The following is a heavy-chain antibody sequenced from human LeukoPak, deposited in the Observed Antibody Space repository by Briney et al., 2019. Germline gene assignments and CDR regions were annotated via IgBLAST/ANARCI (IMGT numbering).Heavy chain of an antibody. V-gene: IGHV1-18*01. CDR1: GYTLISFG. CDR2: ISGYNANT. D-gene: IGHD6-19*01. J-gene: IGHJ4*02. CDR3: VGDLGSAVAGHWIFFDY. Sequence: ASVKVSCKASGYTLISFGISWVRQAPGQELEWMGWISGYNANTDYAQRLQGRVTMTTDTSTNTAYMEVRSLRSDDAAVYYCVGDLGSAVAGHWIFFDYWGQGTLVTVSS.